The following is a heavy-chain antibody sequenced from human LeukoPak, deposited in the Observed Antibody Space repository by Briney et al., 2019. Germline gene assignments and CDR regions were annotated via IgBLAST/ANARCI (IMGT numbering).Heavy chain of an antibody. CDR1: GGSISSYY. CDR3: AGDRYPHYGGNQGWFDP. V-gene: IGHV4-4*07. J-gene: IGHJ5*02. D-gene: IGHD4-17*01. Sequence: SETLSLTCTVSGGSISSYYWSWIRQPAGKGLEWIGRIYTSGSTNYNPSLKSRVTMSVDTSKNQFSLKLSSVTAADTAVYYCAGDRYPHYGGNQGWFDPWGQGTLVTVSS. CDR2: IYTSGST.